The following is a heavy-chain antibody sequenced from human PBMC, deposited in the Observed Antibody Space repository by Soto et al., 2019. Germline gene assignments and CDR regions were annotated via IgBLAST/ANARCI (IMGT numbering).Heavy chain of an antibody. CDR2: IIPTFGTP. V-gene: IGHV1-69*06. Sequence: QVQLVQSGTVVQRRGSSVKVSCQASGGTFSSHGMAWVRQAPGQGLEWMGGIIPTFGTPTYAPKFQGRVTITADKSTNTAYMKLSSLRSEDTGVYYCASERSAQYFEFWGQGTLITVSS. J-gene: IGHJ4*02. CDR1: GGTFSSHG. D-gene: IGHD3-9*01. CDR3: ASERSAQYFEF.